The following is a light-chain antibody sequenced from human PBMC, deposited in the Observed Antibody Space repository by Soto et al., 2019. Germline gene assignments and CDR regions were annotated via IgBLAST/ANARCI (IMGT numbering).Light chain of an antibody. CDR2: EVT. CDR3: SSYAGSDNYV. CDR1: SSDVGGYNY. Sequence: QSALTQPPSASGSPGQSVTISCTGTSSDVGGYNYVSWYQQRPGKAPKLMIYEVTKRPSGVPDRFSGSRSGNTASLTVSGLQAEDEADYYCSSYAGSDNYVLGTGTKVTVL. J-gene: IGLJ1*01. V-gene: IGLV2-8*01.